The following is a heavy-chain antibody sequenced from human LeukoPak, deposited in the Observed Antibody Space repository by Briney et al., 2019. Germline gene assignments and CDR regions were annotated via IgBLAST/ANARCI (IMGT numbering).Heavy chain of an antibody. CDR2: MFYSGST. J-gene: IGHJ4*02. Sequence: PSQTLSLTCTVSGGSISSGDYYWSWIRQPPGKGLEWIGYMFYSGSTYYNPSLKSRVTISVDTSKNQFTLKLGSVTAADTAVYYCARGEDGTGDYRPTYFDSWGQGTLVTVSS. D-gene: IGHD4-17*01. CDR1: GGSISSGDYY. CDR3: ARGEDGTGDYRPTYFDS. V-gene: IGHV4-30-4*01.